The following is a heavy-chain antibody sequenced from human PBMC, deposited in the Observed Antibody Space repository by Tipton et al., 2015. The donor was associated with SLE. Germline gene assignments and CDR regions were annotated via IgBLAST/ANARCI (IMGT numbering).Heavy chain of an antibody. CDR2: INHSGST. Sequence: TLSLTCAVYGGSFSGYYCSWIRPPPGKGVGWVGEINHSGSTNYNPSLKSRVPISVDTSKNQFSLKLTSLTAADTAVYYCARGLYGDEPGYWGQGTLVTVSS. V-gene: IGHV4-34*01. D-gene: IGHD4-17*01. J-gene: IGHJ4*02. CDR3: ARGLYGDEPGY. CDR1: GGSFSGYY.